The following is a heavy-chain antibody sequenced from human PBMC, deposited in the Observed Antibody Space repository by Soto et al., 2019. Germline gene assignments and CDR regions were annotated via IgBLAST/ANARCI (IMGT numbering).Heavy chain of an antibody. Sequence: SETLSLTCTVSGGSISSGGYYWSWIRQHPGKGLEWIGYIYYSGSTYYNQSLKSRVTISVDTSKNQFSLKLSSVTAADTSVYYCAASCVGCGGFNYYGMDVWGQGTTVTVS. CDR1: GGSISSGGYY. D-gene: IGHD2-21*01. V-gene: IGHV4-31*03. J-gene: IGHJ6*02. CDR3: AASCVGCGGFNYYGMDV. CDR2: IYYSGST.